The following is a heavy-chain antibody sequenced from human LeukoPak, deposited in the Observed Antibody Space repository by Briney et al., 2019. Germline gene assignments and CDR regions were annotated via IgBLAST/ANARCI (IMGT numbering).Heavy chain of an antibody. CDR2: ISTSSSYI. CDR1: GFTFNGYS. CDR3: ARNRGDPSYFDY. Sequence: GGSLRLSCTASGFTFNGYSMNWVRQAPGKGLEWVSSISTSSSYIYYADSVKGRFTISRNNPKNSLYLQMNSLRAEDTAVYYCARNRGDPSYFDYWSQGTLVTVSS. J-gene: IGHJ4*02. D-gene: IGHD4-17*01. V-gene: IGHV3-21*01.